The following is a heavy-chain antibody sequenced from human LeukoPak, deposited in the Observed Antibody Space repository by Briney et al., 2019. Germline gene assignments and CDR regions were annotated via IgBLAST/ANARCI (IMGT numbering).Heavy chain of an antibody. CDR2: IFYTGST. CDR3: ASLAYYSFDY. V-gene: IGHV4-30-4*01. D-gene: IGHD2-21*01. J-gene: IGHJ4*02. Sequence: SETLSLTCTVSGGSISSGGYYWSWIRQPPGKGLEWIGYIFYTGSTYYNPSLKSRVTISVDTSKNQFSLRLSSVTAADTAVYYCASLAYYSFDYWGQGTLVTVSS. CDR1: GGSISSGGYY.